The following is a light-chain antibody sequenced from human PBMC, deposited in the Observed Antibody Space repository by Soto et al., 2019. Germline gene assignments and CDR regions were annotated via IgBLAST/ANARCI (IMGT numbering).Light chain of an antibody. V-gene: IGKV1-33*01. CDR3: QQYDDRPLT. CDR2: TAS. Sequence: DIQMTQSPSSLSASVGDRVTITCQASQDISDSLNWYQQKPGNAPKLVIYTASNLETGVPSRFSGSGSGTYFSFTISCLQPEDIATYYCQQYDDRPLTFGGGTKVEIK. CDR1: QDISDS. J-gene: IGKJ4*01.